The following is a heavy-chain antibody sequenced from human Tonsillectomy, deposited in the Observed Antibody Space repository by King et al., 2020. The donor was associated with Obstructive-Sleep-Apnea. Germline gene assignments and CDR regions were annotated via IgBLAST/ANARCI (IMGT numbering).Heavy chain of an antibody. V-gene: IGHV1-69*04. CDR1: GGTFSSSA. CDR3: ASGRNSGYETPLDI. D-gene: IGHD5-12*01. Sequence: QLVQSGAEVKKPGSSVKVSCKSSGGTFSSSALSWVRQAPGQGLQWMGRIIPVLGIANYAENSQGRVTITADRSTSTAYMELSSLRSDDTAVYYCASGRNSGYETPLDIWGQGTRVTVSS. CDR2: IIPVLGIA. J-gene: IGHJ4*02.